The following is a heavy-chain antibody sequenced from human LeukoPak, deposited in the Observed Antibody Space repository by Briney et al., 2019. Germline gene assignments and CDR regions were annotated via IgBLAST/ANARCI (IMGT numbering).Heavy chain of an antibody. J-gene: IGHJ4*02. CDR1: GDRVSSNTTT. V-gene: IGHV6-1*01. CDR2: TYYRSKWYN. CDR3: ARGWAFAY. Sequence: SQTLSLTCAIYGDRVSSNTTTWNWIRHSPSRGLEWLGRTYYRSKWYNDYAVSVKSRITINPDTSKNQFSLQLNSVTPEDTAVYYCARGWAFAYWGQGTLVTVSS. D-gene: IGHD6-19*01.